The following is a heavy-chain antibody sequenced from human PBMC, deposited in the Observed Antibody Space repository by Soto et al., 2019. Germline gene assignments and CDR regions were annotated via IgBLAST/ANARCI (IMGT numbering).Heavy chain of an antibody. J-gene: IGHJ4*02. CDR1: GGTFSSYA. Sequence: QVQLVQSGAEVKKPGSSVKVSCKASGGTFSSYAISWVRQAPGQGLEWMGGIIPIFGTANYAQKFQGRVTSIADESTSTAYRELSSRRAEDTAVYYCARGGFDGDWSGDYWCQGTLVTVSS. CDR3: ARGGFDGDWSGDY. CDR2: IIPIFGTA. V-gene: IGHV1-69*01. D-gene: IGHD2-21*02.